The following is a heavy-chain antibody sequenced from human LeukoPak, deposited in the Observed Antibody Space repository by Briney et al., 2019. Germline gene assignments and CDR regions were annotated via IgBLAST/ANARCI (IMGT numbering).Heavy chain of an antibody. CDR3: ASRLDGYYSRPFDY. CDR2: INHSGST. D-gene: IGHD5-24*01. CDR1: GGSFSGYY. J-gene: IGHJ4*02. Sequence: SETLSLTCAVYGGSFSGYYWSWIRQPPGKGLEWIGEINHSGSTNYNPSLKSRVTISVDTSKDQFSLKLSSVTAADTAVYYCASRLDGYYSRPFDYWGQGTLVTVSS. V-gene: IGHV4-34*01.